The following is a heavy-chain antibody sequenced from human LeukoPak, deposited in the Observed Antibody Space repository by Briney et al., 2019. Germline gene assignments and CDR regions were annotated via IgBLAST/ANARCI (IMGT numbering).Heavy chain of an antibody. Sequence: PSGTLSLTCAVSGGSISSSNWWSWVRQPPGKGLEGIGEIYHSGSTNYNPSLKSRVTISVDKSKNQFSLKLSSVTAADTAVYYCARERARKTSYMDVWGKGTTVTVSS. CDR3: ARERARKTSYMDV. CDR1: GGSISSSNW. CDR2: IYHSGST. V-gene: IGHV4-4*02. J-gene: IGHJ6*03. D-gene: IGHD1-7*01.